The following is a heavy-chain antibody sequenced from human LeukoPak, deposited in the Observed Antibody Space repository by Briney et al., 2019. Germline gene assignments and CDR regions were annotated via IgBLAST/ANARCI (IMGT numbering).Heavy chain of an antibody. Sequence: SETLSLTCTVSGCSISSSSYYWGWIRQPTGKGRVWIGSIYYSGSTYYNQSLKSRVAISVDTSKTQFSLKLSSVTAADTAVFYFSRGYESSSYRGLGYFDYWGQGTLVTVSS. CDR1: GCSISSSSYY. CDR2: IYYSGST. J-gene: IGHJ4*02. CDR3: SRGYESSSYRGLGYFDY. D-gene: IGHD3-22*01. V-gene: IGHV4-39*01.